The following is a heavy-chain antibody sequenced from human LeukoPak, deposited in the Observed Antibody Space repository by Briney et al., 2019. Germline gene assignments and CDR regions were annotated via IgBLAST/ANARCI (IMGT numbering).Heavy chain of an antibody. CDR2: IHPGEYER. Sequence: GESLKISCKASGYRFTSYWIGWVRQMPGKGLEWMGVIHPGEYERRYSPSFEGQVTISADRSISTAYMQWSSLKASDTAMYYCARRTDGGWKWFDPWDQGTLVTVSS. CDR1: GYRFTSYW. CDR3: ARRTDGGWKWFDP. D-gene: IGHD1-1*01. V-gene: IGHV5-51*01. J-gene: IGHJ5*02.